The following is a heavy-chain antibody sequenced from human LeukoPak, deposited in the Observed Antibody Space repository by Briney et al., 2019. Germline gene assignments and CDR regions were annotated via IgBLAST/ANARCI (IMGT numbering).Heavy chain of an antibody. J-gene: IGHJ3*01. Sequence: GGSLRLSCAASGFTFSSYRMIWVRQAPGKGLEWVSCISSGSSFIYYADLVKGRFTISRDNAKNSLYLQMSSLRAEDTAIYYCARVRTTGTAWDAFGLWGQGTMVTVSS. D-gene: IGHD1-1*01. CDR3: ARVRTTGTAWDAFGL. V-gene: IGHV3-21*01. CDR2: ISSGSSFI. CDR1: GFTFSSYR.